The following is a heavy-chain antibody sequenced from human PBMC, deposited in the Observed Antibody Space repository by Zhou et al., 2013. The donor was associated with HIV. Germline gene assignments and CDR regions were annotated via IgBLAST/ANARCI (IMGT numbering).Heavy chain of an antibody. CDR3: ARGAAPYGDYGPNYYYYYMDV. V-gene: IGHV1-69*04. CDR1: GGTFSSYA. D-gene: IGHD4-17*01. Sequence: QVQLVQSGAEVKKPGSSVKVSCKASGGTFSSYAISWVRQAPGQGLEWMGRIIPILGIANYAQKFQGRVTITADKSTSTAYMELSSLRSEDTAVYYCARGAAPYGDYGPNYYYYYMDVWGKGTTVTVSS. J-gene: IGHJ6*03. CDR2: IIPILGIA.